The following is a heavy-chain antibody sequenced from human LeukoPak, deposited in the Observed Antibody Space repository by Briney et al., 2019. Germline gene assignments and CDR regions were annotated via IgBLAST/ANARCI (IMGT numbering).Heavy chain of an antibody. D-gene: IGHD3-3*01. Sequence: SVKVSCKASGGTFSSYAISWVRQAPGQGLEWMGGIIPIFGTANYAQKFQGRVTITADESTNTAYMELSSLRSEDTAVYYCARDAEVGTLFGVLSRYIWFDPWGQGALVTVSS. CDR3: ARDAEVGTLFGVLSRYIWFDP. V-gene: IGHV1-69*13. CDR2: IIPIFGTA. J-gene: IGHJ5*02. CDR1: GGTFSSYA.